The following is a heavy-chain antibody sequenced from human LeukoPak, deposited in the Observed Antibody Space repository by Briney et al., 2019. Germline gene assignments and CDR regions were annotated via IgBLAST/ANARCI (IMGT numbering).Heavy chain of an antibody. CDR2: IDPNSGGT. D-gene: IGHD5-12*01. CDR3: ANWAATIRNFNY. J-gene: IGHJ4*02. Sequence: ASVKVSCKASGYTFTDYYIHWVRQAPGQGLEWMGWIDPNSGGTNFAQKFQGRVTMTTDTSITTAYMELTRLRSDDTAVYYCANWAATIRNFNYWGXXTLVTVSS. V-gene: IGHV1-2*02. CDR1: GYTFTDYY.